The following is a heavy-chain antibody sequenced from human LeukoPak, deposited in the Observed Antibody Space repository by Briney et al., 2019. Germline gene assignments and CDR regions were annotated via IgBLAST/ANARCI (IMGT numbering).Heavy chain of an antibody. Sequence: GGSLRLSCAASGFIFDDFAMHWVRQAPGKGLEWVSAISGSGGSTYYADSVKGRFTISRDNSKNTLYLQMNSLRAEDTAVYYCAKEVFPYNTYWYFDLWGRGTLVTVSS. V-gene: IGHV3-23*01. CDR2: ISGSGGST. D-gene: IGHD1-1*01. J-gene: IGHJ2*01. CDR1: GFIFDDFA. CDR3: AKEVFPYNTYWYFDL.